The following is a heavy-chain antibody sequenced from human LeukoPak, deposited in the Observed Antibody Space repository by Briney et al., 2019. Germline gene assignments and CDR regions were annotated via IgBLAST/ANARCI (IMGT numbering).Heavy chain of an antibody. J-gene: IGHJ4*02. CDR1: GGSISSDRYF. CDR2: IYHSGNT. D-gene: IGHD6-6*01. V-gene: IGHV4-39*07. CDR3: FSSTSRSLLLDY. Sequence: SETLSLTCTVSGGSISSDRYFWGWIRQPPGKGLEWIGSIYHSGNTYYNPSLKSRVSISVDTSKNQFSLNLSSVTAADTAVYYRFSSTSRSLLLDYWGQGTLVTVSS.